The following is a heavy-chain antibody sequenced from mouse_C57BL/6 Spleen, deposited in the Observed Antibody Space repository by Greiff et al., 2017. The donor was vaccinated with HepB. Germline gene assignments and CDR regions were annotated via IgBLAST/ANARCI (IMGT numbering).Heavy chain of an antibody. D-gene: IGHD1-1*01. J-gene: IGHJ4*01. Sequence: EVQLQQSGPELVKPGASVKMSCKASGYTFTDYNMHWVKQSHGKSLEWIGYINPNNGGTSYNQKFKGKATLTVNKSSSTAYMELRSLTSEDSAVYYCATITTVANYAMDYWGQGTSVTVSS. CDR2: INPNNGGT. V-gene: IGHV1-22*01. CDR1: GYTFTDYN. CDR3: ATITTVANYAMDY.